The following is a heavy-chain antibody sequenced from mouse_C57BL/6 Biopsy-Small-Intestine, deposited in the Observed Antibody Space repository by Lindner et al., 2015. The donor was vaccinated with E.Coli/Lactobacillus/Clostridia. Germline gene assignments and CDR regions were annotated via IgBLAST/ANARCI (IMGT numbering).Heavy chain of an antibody. Sequence: AQLQESGGGLVQPKGSIETLMCRLWFHLQYLCHALGPPGSRKGFGMGCSHKNKNSNYATYYADSVKDRFTISRDDSQSMLYLQMNNLKTEDTAIYYCVRESYSVHWYFDVWGHRDHGHRLL. CDR2: KNKNSNYAT. CDR3: VRESYSVHWYFDV. V-gene: IGHV10-3*01. CDR1: FHLQYLC. D-gene: IGHD2-12*01. J-gene: IGHJ1*03.